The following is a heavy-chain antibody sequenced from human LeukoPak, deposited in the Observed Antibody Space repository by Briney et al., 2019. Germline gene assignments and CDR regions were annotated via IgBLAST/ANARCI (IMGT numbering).Heavy chain of an antibody. J-gene: IGHJ4*02. V-gene: IGHV3-21*01. D-gene: IGHD6-19*01. CDR2: ISSSVSYI. CDR1: GFTFSTYT. Sequence: PGGSLRLSCAASGFTFSTYTMNWVRQAPGKGLEWVSSISSSVSYIYYADSVKGRFTVSRDNAKNSLYLQMNSLRAEDTAVYYCARDLRDIGWYIDYWGQGTLVTVSS. CDR3: ARDLRDIGWYIDY.